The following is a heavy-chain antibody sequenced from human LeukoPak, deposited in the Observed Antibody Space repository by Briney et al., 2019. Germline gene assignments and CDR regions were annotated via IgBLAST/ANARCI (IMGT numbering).Heavy chain of an antibody. D-gene: IGHD3-22*01. CDR2: INPNSGGT. CDR3: ARPSSSDYYDSSGYYSFDY. J-gene: IGHJ4*02. CDR1: GYTFTGYC. V-gene: IGHV1-2*02. Sequence: ASVKVSCKASGYTFTGYCMHWVRQAPGQGLEWMGWINPNSGGTNYAQKFQGRVTMTRDTSISTAYMELSRLRSDDTAVYYCARPSSSDYYDSSGYYSFDYWGQGTLVTVSS.